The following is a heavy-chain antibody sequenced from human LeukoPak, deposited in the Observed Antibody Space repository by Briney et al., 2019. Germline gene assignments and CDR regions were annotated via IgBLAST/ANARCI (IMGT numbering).Heavy chain of an antibody. J-gene: IGHJ4*02. D-gene: IGHD3-22*01. CDR3: TTEEGYSYDNHQFDY. CDR2: IKSKTDGGTT. Sequence: GGSLRLSCAASGFTFSNAWMNWVRQAPGKGLEWVGRIKSKTDGGTTDYAAPVKGRFTISRDDSKNTLYLQMNRLKTEDTAVYYCTTEEGYSYDNHQFDYWGQGTLVTVSS. CDR1: GFTFSNAW. V-gene: IGHV3-15*07.